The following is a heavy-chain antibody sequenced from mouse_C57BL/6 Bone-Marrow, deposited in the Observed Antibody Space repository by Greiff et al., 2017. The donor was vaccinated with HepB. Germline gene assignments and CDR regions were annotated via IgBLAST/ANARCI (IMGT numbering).Heavy chain of an antibody. D-gene: IGHD1-1*01. CDR1: GYTFTSYW. V-gene: IGHV1-52*01. Sequence: QVQLQQSGAELVRPGSSVKLSCKASGYTFTSYWMHWVKQRPIQGLEWIGNIDPSDSETHYNQKFKDKTTLTVDKSSSTAYMQLSSLTSEDSAGYYCARSDYYGSSLFDYWGQGTTRTVSS. J-gene: IGHJ2*01. CDR3: ARSDYYGSSLFDY. CDR2: IDPSDSET.